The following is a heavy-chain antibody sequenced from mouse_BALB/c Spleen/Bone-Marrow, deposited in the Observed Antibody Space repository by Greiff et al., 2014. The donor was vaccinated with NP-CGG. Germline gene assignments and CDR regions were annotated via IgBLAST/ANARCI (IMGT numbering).Heavy chain of an antibody. V-gene: IGHV1-55*01. CDR1: GYTFTRYW. Sequence: QVQLKQSGAELVKPGTSVKMSCKASGYTFTRYWIHWVKQRPGQGLEWIGYIYPGSDSIKYNEKFKSKATLTVDTSSSTAYMELSSLTSEDSAVYYCAREKDRVFDYWGQGTTLTVSS. J-gene: IGHJ2*01. D-gene: IGHD3-3*01. CDR3: AREKDRVFDY. CDR2: IYPGSDSI.